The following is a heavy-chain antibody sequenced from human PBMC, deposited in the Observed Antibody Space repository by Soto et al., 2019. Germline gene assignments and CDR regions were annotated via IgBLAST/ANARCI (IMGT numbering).Heavy chain of an antibody. D-gene: IGHD5-18*01. Sequence: HQIHGKGLEWMGIIYPGDSDTRYSPSFQGQVTISADKSISTAYLQWSSLKASDTAMYYCARRGRGYSYGYLMGWFDPWGQGTLVTV. CDR3: ARRGRGYSYGYLMGWFDP. CDR2: IYPGDSDT. V-gene: IGHV5-51*07. J-gene: IGHJ5*02.